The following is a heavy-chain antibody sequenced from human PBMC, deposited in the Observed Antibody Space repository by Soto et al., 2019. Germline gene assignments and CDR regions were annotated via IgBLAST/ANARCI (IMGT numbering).Heavy chain of an antibody. J-gene: IGHJ4*02. CDR2: ISQSSSHK. CDR3: GGAESPDTAYFSLY. D-gene: IGHD1-26*01. CDR1: GVSFSGHT. V-gene: IGHV3-21*01. Sequence: GGSLRLSCTDSGVSFSGHTMNWVRQAPGRGLEWVSSISQSSSHKYYADSVKGRSTISRDNAKNSLFLEMNTLTVDDTAVYYCGGAESPDTAYFSLYWGQGTPVTVSS.